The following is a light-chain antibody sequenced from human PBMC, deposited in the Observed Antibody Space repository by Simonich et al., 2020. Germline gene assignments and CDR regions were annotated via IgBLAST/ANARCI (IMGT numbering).Light chain of an antibody. J-gene: IGKJ2*01. CDR3: QQANSFPYT. CDR1: QSISSC. V-gene: IGKV1-5*03. CDR2: KAS. Sequence: DIQMTQSPSTLSASVGDRVTITCRASQSISSCLAWYQQKPGKSPKLLIYKASSLESGVPSRFSGSGSGTDFTLTISSLQPEDFATYYCQQANSFPYTFGQGTKLEIK.